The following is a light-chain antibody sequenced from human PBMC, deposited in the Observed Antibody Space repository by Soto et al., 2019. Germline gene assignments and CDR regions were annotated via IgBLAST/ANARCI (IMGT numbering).Light chain of an antibody. V-gene: IGKV1-33*01. CDR3: QQYDNLFT. CDR2: DAS. J-gene: IGKJ3*01. Sequence: DIQMTQSPSSLSASVGDRVIITCQASQDISNYFNWYQQKPGKAPKLLIYDASNMETGVPSRFSGSGSGTDFTFTISSLQPEDIAKYYCQQYDNLFTFGPGTKVDIK. CDR1: QDISNY.